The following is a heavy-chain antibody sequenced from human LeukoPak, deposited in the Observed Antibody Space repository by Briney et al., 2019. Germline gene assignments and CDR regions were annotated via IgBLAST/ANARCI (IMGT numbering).Heavy chain of an antibody. CDR2: ISWNSGSI. Sequence: AGGSLRLSCAASGFTFDDYAMHWVRQAPGKGLEWVSGISWNSGSIGYADSVKGRFTISRDNAKNSLYLQMNSLRAEDMALYYCAKDAAAYYGSGGYENWGQGTLVTVSS. D-gene: IGHD3-10*01. CDR3: AKDAAAYYGSGGYEN. CDR1: GFTFDDYA. V-gene: IGHV3-9*03. J-gene: IGHJ4*02.